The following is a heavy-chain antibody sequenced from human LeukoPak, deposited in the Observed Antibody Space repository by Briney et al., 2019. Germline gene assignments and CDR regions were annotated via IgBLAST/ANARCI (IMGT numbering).Heavy chain of an antibody. CDR2: LSTSGGST. Sequence: PGGSLRLSCAASGFTFTSCAMSWVRQVPGKGLEWVSTLSTSGGSTYYADSVKGRFTISRDSSKNTLYLQLNSLRAEDTAIYYCAKRGFYDGSGRFYFDNWGQGTLVTVSS. J-gene: IGHJ4*02. CDR1: GFTFTSCA. V-gene: IGHV3-23*01. CDR3: AKRGFYDGSGRFYFDN. D-gene: IGHD3-22*01.